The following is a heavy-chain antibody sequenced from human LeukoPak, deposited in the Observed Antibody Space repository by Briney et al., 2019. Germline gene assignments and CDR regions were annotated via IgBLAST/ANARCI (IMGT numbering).Heavy chain of an antibody. J-gene: IGHJ3*02. Sequence: PGGSLRLPCAASGFTFSSYAMSWVRQAPGKGLEWVSAISGSGGSTYYADSVKGRFTISRDNSKNTLYLQMNSLRAEDTAVYYCAKGGTFRTAFDIWGQGTMVTVSS. CDR1: GFTFSSYA. V-gene: IGHV3-23*01. CDR2: ISGSGGST. D-gene: IGHD2-2*01. CDR3: AKGGTFRTAFDI.